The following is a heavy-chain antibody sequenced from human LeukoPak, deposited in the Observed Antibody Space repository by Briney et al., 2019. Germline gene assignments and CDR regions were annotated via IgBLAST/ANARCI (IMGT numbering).Heavy chain of an antibody. J-gene: IGHJ6*03. Sequence: ASVKVSCKASGYTFTSYYIHWVRQATGQGLEWMGWMNPNSGNTGYAQKFQGRVTMTRNTSISTAYMELSSLRSEDTAVYYCARDRYCSSTSCYSLLGYYYYYMDVWGKGTTVTISS. V-gene: IGHV1-8*01. CDR2: MNPNSGNT. D-gene: IGHD2-2*01. CDR3: ARDRYCSSTSCYSLLGYYYYYMDV. CDR1: GYTFTSYY.